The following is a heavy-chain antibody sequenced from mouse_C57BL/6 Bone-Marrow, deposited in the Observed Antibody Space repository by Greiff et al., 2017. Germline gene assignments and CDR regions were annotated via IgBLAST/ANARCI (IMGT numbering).Heavy chain of an antibody. CDR3: ARGDTTVGADWYFDV. CDR1: GFSLTSYA. D-gene: IGHD1-1*01. J-gene: IGHJ1*03. CDR2: IWTGGGT. V-gene: IGHV2-9-1*01. Sequence: VKLVESGPGLVAPSQSLSITCTVSGFSLTSYAISWVRQPPGKGLEWLGVIWTGGGTNYNSALKSRQSISKDNSKSQVFLKMNSLQTDDTARYYCARGDTTVGADWYFDVWGTGTTVTVSS.